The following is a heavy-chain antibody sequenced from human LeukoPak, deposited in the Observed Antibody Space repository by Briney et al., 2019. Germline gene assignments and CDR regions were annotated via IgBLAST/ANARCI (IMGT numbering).Heavy chain of an antibody. V-gene: IGHV3-23*01. D-gene: IGHD3-3*01. CDR3: ARDASYDFWSGYYFDWFDP. Sequence: GGSLRLSCAASGFTFSSYAMSWVRQAPGKGLEWVSAISGSGGSTYYADSVKGRFTISRDNSKNTLYLQMNSLRAEDTAVYYCARDASYDFWSGYYFDWFDPWGQGTLVTVSS. CDR1: GFTFSSYA. J-gene: IGHJ5*02. CDR2: ISGSGGST.